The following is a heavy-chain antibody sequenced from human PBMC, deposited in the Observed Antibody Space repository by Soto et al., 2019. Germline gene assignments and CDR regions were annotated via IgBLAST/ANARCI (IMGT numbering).Heavy chain of an antibody. J-gene: IGHJ4*02. V-gene: IGHV1-3*01. Sequence: QVQLVQSGAEVKKPGASVKVSCKASGYTFTSYAMHWVRQAPGQRLEWMGWINAGNGNTKYSQKFQGRVTITRDTSASTADMELSSLRSEDTAVYYCARGDYYDIHDYWGQGPLVTVSS. D-gene: IGHD3-22*01. CDR1: GYTFTSYA. CDR3: ARGDYYDIHDY. CDR2: INAGNGNT.